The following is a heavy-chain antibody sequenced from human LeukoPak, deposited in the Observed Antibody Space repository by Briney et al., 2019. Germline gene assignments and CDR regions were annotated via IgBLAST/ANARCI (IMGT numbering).Heavy chain of an antibody. J-gene: IGHJ4*02. V-gene: IGHV4-4*02. CDR2: IHHSGST. Sequence: SETLSLTCDVSGVSISTSNRWSWVRQPPGKGLEWIGEIHHSGSTNYNPSLKSRVTKSVDKSKNQFSLNLNSVTAADTAVYYCAREGDASGSYYNYWGQGILVTVSS. CDR3: AREGDASGSYYNY. CDR1: GVSISTSNR. D-gene: IGHD3-10*01.